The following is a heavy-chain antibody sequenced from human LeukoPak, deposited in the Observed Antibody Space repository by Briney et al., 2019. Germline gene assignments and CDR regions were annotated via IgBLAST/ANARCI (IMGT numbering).Heavy chain of an antibody. CDR2: IRYDGSNK. CDR1: GFTFSSYG. D-gene: IGHD1-26*01. J-gene: IGHJ2*01. CDR3: AKDGSTPVTTRYFDL. Sequence: GGSLRLSCAASGFTFSSYGMHWVRQAPGKGLEWVAFIRYDGSNKYYADSVKGRFTISRDNSENTLYLQMNSLRAEDTAVYYCAKDGSTPVTTRYFDLCGRGTLVTVSS. V-gene: IGHV3-30*02.